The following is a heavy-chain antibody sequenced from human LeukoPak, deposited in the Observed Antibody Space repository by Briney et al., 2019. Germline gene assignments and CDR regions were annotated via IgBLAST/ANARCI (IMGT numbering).Heavy chain of an antibody. V-gene: IGHV1-69*02. CDR3: ARITIFGGDNWFDP. D-gene: IGHD3-3*01. CDR2: IIPILGIA. J-gene: IGHJ5*02. CDR1: GGTFSSYT. Sequence: SVKVSCKASGGTFSSYTISWVRQAPGQGLEWMGRIIPILGIANYAQKFQGRVTITADKSTSTAYMELSSLRSEDTAVYCCARITIFGGDNWFDPWGQGTLVTVSS.